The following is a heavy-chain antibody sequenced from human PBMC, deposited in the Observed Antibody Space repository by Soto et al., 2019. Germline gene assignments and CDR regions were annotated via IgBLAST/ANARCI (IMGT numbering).Heavy chain of an antibody. CDR3: AKDSTSYNGVYEPLDI. Sequence: EVQLLESGGGLVQPGGSLRLSCEASGFIFSNYAMSWVRQGPGKGLEWVSVIGGEAVSTNCADFVKGRCTVSRDKSKNTVYLQLDSLRDDDTAVYYCAKDSTSYNGVYEPLDIWGQGTMVTVSS. V-gene: IGHV3-23*01. CDR2: IGGEAVST. J-gene: IGHJ3*02. D-gene: IGHD1-1*01. CDR1: GFIFSNYA.